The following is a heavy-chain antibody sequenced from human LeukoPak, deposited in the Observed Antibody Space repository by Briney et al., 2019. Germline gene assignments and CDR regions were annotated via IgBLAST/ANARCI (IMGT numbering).Heavy chain of an antibody. Sequence: GGSLRLSCAAPGFTFSSYEMNWVRQAPGKGLEYVSAISSNGGNTYYANSVKGRFTISRDSSKNTLYLQMGSLRAEDMAVYYCARDKIVGATHFDYWGQGALVTVSS. J-gene: IGHJ4*02. V-gene: IGHV3-64*01. CDR1: GFTFSSYE. CDR2: ISSNGGNT. CDR3: ARDKIVGATHFDY. D-gene: IGHD1-26*01.